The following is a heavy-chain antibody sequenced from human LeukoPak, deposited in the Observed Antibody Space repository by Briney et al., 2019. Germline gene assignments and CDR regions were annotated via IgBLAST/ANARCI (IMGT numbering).Heavy chain of an antibody. D-gene: IGHD6-19*01. CDR2: IYSGGST. J-gene: IGHJ4*02. Sequence: GGSLRLSCAASGFTVSSNYMSWVRQAPGKGLEWVSVIYSGGSTYYADSVKGRFTISRDNSKNTLYLQMNSLRAEDTAVYYCARVLSGWYAVDYWGQGTLVTVSS. CDR1: GFTVSSNY. CDR3: ARVLSGWYAVDY. V-gene: IGHV3-53*01.